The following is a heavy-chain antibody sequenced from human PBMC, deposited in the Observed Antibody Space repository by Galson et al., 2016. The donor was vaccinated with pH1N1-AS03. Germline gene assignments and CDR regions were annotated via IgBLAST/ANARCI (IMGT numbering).Heavy chain of an antibody. CDR1: GDSFSGYY. Sequence: SVKVSCKASGDSFSGYYMHWVRQAPGQGLEWMGWINSNSGDTKYAQKFQGRVTMTRDTSIRTVYMDLSGLRFDDTGLYYCARDRDYYGSGSYYNGVIGSFDYWGQGTLVTVSS. V-gene: IGHV1-2*02. J-gene: IGHJ4*02. CDR2: INSNSGDT. D-gene: IGHD3-10*01. CDR3: ARDRDYYGSGSYYNGVIGSFDY.